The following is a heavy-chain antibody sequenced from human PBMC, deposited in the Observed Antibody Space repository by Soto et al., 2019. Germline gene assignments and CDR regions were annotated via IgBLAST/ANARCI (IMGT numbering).Heavy chain of an antibody. J-gene: IGHJ4*02. Sequence: SETLSLTCTVSGDSVTNYFWSWMRQPPGKGLEWIGHMYHGGRTNYSASLKSRVTMSLDSSKNQFSLNLSPVTAADTAVYFCARDPGYCTNGVCPIFDFWGQGVLVTVS. D-gene: IGHD2-8*01. V-gene: IGHV4-59*02. CDR3: ARDPGYCTNGVCPIFDF. CDR2: MYHGGRT. CDR1: GDSVTNYF.